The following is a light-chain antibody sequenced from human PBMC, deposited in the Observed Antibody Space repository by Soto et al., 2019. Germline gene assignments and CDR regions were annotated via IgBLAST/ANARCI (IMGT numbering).Light chain of an antibody. CDR1: SGSIANNY. CDR3: QSYDADFVI. Sequence: NFMLTQPHSVSEYPGNTVTICCTRSSGSIANNYVQWYEQRPGSAPTTVIYENKLRPSGGAGRSSGSTDGSSNSASLTISGLQTEDEADYYCQSYDADFVIFGGGTKGTVL. CDR2: ENK. J-gene: IGLJ2*01. V-gene: IGLV6-57*04.